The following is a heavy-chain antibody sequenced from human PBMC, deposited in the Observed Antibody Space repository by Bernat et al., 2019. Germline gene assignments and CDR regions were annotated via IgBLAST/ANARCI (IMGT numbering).Heavy chain of an antibody. J-gene: IGHJ4*02. D-gene: IGHD1-1*01. Sequence: EVQLVESGGGLVKPGGSLRLFCAVSDFTFSKTWMHWVRQAPGKGLEWVGRIKSKSDGETTDYAAPVKGRFTISRDDSKNTLYLQMNSLKTEDTAVYYCTTQSTTLDYWGQGTLVTVSP. V-gene: IGHV3-15*07. CDR1: DFTFSKTW. CDR3: TTQSTTLDY. CDR2: IKSKSDGETT.